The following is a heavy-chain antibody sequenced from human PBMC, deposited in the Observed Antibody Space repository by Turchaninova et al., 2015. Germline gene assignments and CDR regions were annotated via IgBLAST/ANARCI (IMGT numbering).Heavy chain of an antibody. CDR1: GFTFSSCG. J-gene: IGHJ4*02. V-gene: IGHV3-30*18. Sequence: QVXLVXXXGGXXXLGXXLRIACAGSGFTFSSCGMHWVGQAPGKGLEWVAIISYDGSNKYYADSVKGRFTITRDNSKNTLYLQMNSLRAEDTAVYYCAKDLIRIAAAGSPFDYWGQGTLVTVSS. CDR3: AKDLIRIAAAGSPFDY. CDR2: ISYDGSNK. D-gene: IGHD6-13*01.